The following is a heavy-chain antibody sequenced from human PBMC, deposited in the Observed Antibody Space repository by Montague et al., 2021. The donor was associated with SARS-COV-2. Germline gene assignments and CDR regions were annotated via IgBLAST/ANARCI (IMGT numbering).Heavy chain of an antibody. CDR1: GGSISSYY. Sequence: SETLSLTCTVSGGSISSYYWSWIRQPPGKGLEWIGYIYYTGSTKYNPSLKSRVTMSLDRPTNRFSLRLNSVTAADTAMYYCARAQHTCFIANCVNYLDFWGLGAQVTVSS. J-gene: IGHJ4*02. V-gene: IGHV4-59*01. CDR2: IYYTGST. D-gene: IGHD1-1*01. CDR3: ARAQHTCFIANCVNYLDF.